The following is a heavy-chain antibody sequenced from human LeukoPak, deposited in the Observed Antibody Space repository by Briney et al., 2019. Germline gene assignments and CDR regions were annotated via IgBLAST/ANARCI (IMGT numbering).Heavy chain of an antibody. V-gene: IGHV4-59*01. CDR1: GGSISGYY. J-gene: IGHJ4*02. CDR3: ARSYYGYHGSGSYYSLDY. D-gene: IGHD3-10*01. CDR2: IYYSGST. Sequence: SETLSHTCTVSGGSISGYYWSWIRQPPGKGLEWIGNIYYSGSTNYNPSLKSRVTISVDTSKKQFSLKLSSVIAADTAVYYCARSYYGYHGSGSYYSLDYWGQGTLVTVSS.